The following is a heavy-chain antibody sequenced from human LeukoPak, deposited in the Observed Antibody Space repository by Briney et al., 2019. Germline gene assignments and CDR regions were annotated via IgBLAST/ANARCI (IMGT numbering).Heavy chain of an antibody. CDR3: ARGIVVYYYMDV. CDR1: GFTVSSNY. Sequence: GGSLRLSCAASGFTVSSNYMSWVRQAPGKGLEWVSVIYSGGSTYYADSVKGRFTVSRDNSKNTLYLQMNSLRAEDTAVYYCARGIVVYYYMDVWGKGTTVTVSS. V-gene: IGHV3-53*05. CDR2: IYSGGST. J-gene: IGHJ6*03. D-gene: IGHD1-26*01.